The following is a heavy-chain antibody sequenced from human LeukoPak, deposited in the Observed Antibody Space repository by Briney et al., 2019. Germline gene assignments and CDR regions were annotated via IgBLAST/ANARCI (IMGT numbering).Heavy chain of an antibody. CDR3: AKGEVSTVSAVDY. D-gene: IGHD5/OR15-5a*01. Sequence: PGGSLRLSCAASGFTFSTYAMSWVRQAPGKGLEWVSGISGGGGSTYYADSVKGRFTISRDNSKNTLYLQMNSLRAEDTAVYYCAKGEVSTVSAVDYWGQGTLVTVSS. CDR1: GFTFSTYA. CDR2: ISGGGGST. V-gene: IGHV3-23*01. J-gene: IGHJ4*02.